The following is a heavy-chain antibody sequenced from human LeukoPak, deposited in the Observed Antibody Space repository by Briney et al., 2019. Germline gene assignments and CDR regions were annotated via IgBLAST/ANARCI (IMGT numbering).Heavy chain of an antibody. Sequence: SETLSLTCAVYGGSFSGYYWSWIRQPPGKGLEWIGEINHSGSTNYNPSLKSRVTISVDTSKNQFSLKLSSVTAADTAVYYCARDVSTELNYYYGMDVWGQGTTVTVSS. V-gene: IGHV4-34*01. CDR2: INHSGST. CDR3: ARDVSTELNYYYGMDV. CDR1: GGSFSGYY. D-gene: IGHD2-2*01. J-gene: IGHJ6*02.